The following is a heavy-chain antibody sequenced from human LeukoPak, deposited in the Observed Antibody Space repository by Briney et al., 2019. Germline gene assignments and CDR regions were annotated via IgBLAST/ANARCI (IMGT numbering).Heavy chain of an antibody. D-gene: IGHD3-22*01. CDR3: ALHPDYYDSSGYFDY. J-gene: IGHJ4*02. V-gene: IGHV1-2*02. CDR1: GYTFTGYY. Sequence: ASVKVSCKASGYTFTGYYMHWVRQAPGQGLEWMGWINPNSGGTNYAQKFQGRVTMTRDTSISTAYMELSRLRSDDTAVYYCALHPDYYDSSGYFDYWGQGTLVTVSS. CDR2: INPNSGGT.